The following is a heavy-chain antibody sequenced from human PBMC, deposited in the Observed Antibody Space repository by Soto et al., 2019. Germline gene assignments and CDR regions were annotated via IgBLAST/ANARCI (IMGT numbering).Heavy chain of an antibody. V-gene: IGHV2-5*02. CDR1: GFSLSTSGVG. CDR2: IYWDDDK. Sequence: QITLKESGPTLVKPTQTLTLTCTFSGFSLSTSGVGVGWIRQPPGKALEWLALIYWDDDKRYSPSLKSRLTITKDTSKNQVVLTMTNMDPVDTATYYCAHPSSITMGDAFDIWGQGTMVTVSS. CDR3: AHPSSITMGDAFDI. J-gene: IGHJ3*02. D-gene: IGHD3-10*01.